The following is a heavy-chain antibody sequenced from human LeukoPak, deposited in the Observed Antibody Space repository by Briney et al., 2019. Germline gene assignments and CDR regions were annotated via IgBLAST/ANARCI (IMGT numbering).Heavy chain of an antibody. CDR3: ATVGKFRQLARVGY. CDR1: GYTLTELS. CDR2: FDPEDGET. J-gene: IGHJ4*02. V-gene: IGHV1-24*01. Sequence: ASVKVSCKVSGYTLTELSMHWVRQAPGKGLEWMGGFDPEDGETIYAQKFQGRVTMTEDTSTDTAYMELSSLRSEDTAVYYCATVGKFRQLARVGYWGQGTLVTVSS. D-gene: IGHD6-13*01.